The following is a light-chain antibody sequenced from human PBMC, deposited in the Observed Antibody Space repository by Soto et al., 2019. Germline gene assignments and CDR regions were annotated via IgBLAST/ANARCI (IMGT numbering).Light chain of an antibody. V-gene: IGKV3-15*01. J-gene: IGKJ2*01. CDR3: QQYNNWPPT. Sequence: EIVMTQSSATLSVSPGERATLSCRASQSVSSNLVWYQQKPGQAPRLLIYGASTRATGIPARFSGSGSGTEFTLTISSLQSEDFALYYCQQYNNWPPTFGQGTKLEIK. CDR1: QSVSSN. CDR2: GAS.